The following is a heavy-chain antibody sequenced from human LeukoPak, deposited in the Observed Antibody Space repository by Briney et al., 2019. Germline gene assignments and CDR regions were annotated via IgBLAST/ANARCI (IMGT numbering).Heavy chain of an antibody. V-gene: IGHV4-34*01. J-gene: IGHJ4*02. CDR3: ARASGAGLLSY. D-gene: IGHD6-19*01. CDR1: GGSFSGYY. Sequence: PSETLSLTCAVYGGSFSGYYWSWVRQPPGKGLEWIGEINHSGSTNYNPSLKSRVTIIVDTSKKQFSLKLRSMTAADTAVYYCARASGAGLLSYWGQGTLVTVSS. CDR2: INHSGST.